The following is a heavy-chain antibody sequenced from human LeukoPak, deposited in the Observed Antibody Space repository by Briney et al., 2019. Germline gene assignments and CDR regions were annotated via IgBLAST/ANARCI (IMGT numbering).Heavy chain of an antibody. CDR2: MNPNSGNT. D-gene: IGHD3-9*01. CDR1: GHTFTSYD. Sequence: GASVKGSCKASGHTFTSYDINWVRQATGQGLEWMGWMNPNSGNTGYAQKFQGRVTMTRNTSISTAYMELSSLRSEDTAVYYCARGRSLRYFDWLTRPLDAFDIWGQGTMVTVSS. CDR3: ARGRSLRYFDWLTRPLDAFDI. J-gene: IGHJ3*02. V-gene: IGHV1-8*01.